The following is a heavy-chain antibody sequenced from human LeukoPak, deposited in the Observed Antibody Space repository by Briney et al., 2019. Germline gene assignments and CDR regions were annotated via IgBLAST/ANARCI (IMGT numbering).Heavy chain of an antibody. CDR1: GGTFNTNG. CDR3: ARERLPRGGDYWYFDI. Sequence: GSSVKVSCKASGGTFNTNGITWVRQAPGEGLERMGGIIPALRTANFAPKFQGRVTMTTDESTTTVYMELTSLRSEDTAMYFCARERLPRGGDYWYFDIWGRGTLVTVSS. D-gene: IGHD3-10*01. V-gene: IGHV1-69*05. CDR2: IIPALRTA. J-gene: IGHJ2*01.